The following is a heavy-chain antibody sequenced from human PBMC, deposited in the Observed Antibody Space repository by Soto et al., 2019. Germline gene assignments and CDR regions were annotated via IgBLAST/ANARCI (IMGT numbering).Heavy chain of an antibody. J-gene: IGHJ4*02. CDR1: GYTLSSDY. CDR2: INPSGGST. CDR3: ASGYCTNGVCYRLAYFDY. Sequence: VASVKGACKGSGYTLSSDYVDWVRQATGQGLEWMGIINPSGGSTSYAQKFQGRVTMTRDTSTSTVYMELSSLRSEDTAVYYCASGYCTNGVCYRLAYFDYWGQGTLVTVSS. D-gene: IGHD2-8*01. V-gene: IGHV1-46*01.